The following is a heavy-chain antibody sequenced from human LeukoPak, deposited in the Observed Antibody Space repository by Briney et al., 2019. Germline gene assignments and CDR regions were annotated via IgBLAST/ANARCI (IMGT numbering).Heavy chain of an antibody. CDR3: ARDSPMDGYDY. D-gene: IGHD5-24*01. CDR1: GFTFNNYG. V-gene: IGHV3-21*01. CDR2: ISSSSSFI. Sequence: GGSLRLSCAASGFTFNNYGMNWVRQAPGKGLEWVSYISSSSSFIYYADSLKGRFTISRDNSKNSLYLQMNSLRAEDTAVYYCARDSPMDGYDYWGQGTLVTVSS. J-gene: IGHJ4*02.